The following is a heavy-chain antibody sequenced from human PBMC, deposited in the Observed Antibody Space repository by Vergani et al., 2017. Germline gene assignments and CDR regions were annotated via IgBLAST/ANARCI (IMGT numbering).Heavy chain of an antibody. CDR3: AREGYCSSTSCSHYYYYYMDV. J-gene: IGHJ6*03. Sequence: QVQLVQSGAEVKKPGSSVKVSCKASGGTFSSYAISWVRQAPGQGLEWMGGIIPIFGTANYAQKIQGRVTITADESTSTAYMELSSLRAEDTAVYYCAREGYCSSTSCSHYYYYYMDVWGKGTTVTVSS. CDR1: GGTFSSYA. V-gene: IGHV1-69*01. D-gene: IGHD2-2*01. CDR2: IIPIFGTA.